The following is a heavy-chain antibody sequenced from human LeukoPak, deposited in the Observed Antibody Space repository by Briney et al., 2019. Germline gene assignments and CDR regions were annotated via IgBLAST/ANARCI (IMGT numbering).Heavy chain of an antibody. Sequence: PGGSRRLSCAASGFTFSSYGMHWVRQAPGKGLEWVAVISYDGSNKYYADSVKGRFTISRDNSKNTLYLQMNSLRAEDTAVYYCAKVGRFLTGYPLTDWGQGTLVTVSS. J-gene: IGHJ4*02. CDR3: AKVGRFLTGYPLTD. CDR1: GFTFSSYG. CDR2: ISYDGSNK. D-gene: IGHD3-9*01. V-gene: IGHV3-30*18.